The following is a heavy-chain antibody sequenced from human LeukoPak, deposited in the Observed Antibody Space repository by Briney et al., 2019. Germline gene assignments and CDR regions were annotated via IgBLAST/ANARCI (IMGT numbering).Heavy chain of an antibody. V-gene: IGHV4-59*01. D-gene: IGHD6-6*01. J-gene: IGHJ6*02. CDR1: GGSISSYY. CDR3: ARVLSGSLYYYYGMDV. CDR2: IYYSGST. Sequence: SETLSLTCTVSGGSISSYYWSWIRQPPGKGLEWIGYIYYSGSTNYNPSLKSRVTISVDTSKNQFSLKLSSVTAADTAVYYCARVLSGSLYYYYGMDVWGQGTTVTVSS.